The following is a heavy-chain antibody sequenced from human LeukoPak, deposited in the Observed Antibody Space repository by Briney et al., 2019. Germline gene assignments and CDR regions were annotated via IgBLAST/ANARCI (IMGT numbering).Heavy chain of an antibody. CDR1: GITLSNYG. D-gene: IGHD3-22*01. CDR2: ISDSGGKT. Sequence: GGSLRLSCAVSGITLSNYGMSWVRQAPGKGLEWVAGISDSGGKTNYADSVKGRFTISRDNPKNTLYLQMNSLRAEDTAVYFCAKRGVVIRVILVGFHKEAYYFDSWGQGALVTVSS. CDR3: AKRGVVIRVILVGFHKEAYYFDS. V-gene: IGHV3-23*01. J-gene: IGHJ4*02.